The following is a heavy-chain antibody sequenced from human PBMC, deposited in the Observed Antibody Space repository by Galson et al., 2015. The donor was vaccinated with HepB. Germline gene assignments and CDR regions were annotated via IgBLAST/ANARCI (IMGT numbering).Heavy chain of an antibody. V-gene: IGHV1-24*01. CDR3: ATRDDSSGYYYGLFYY. CDR2: FDPEDGET. CDR1: GYTLTELS. J-gene: IGHJ4*02. Sequence: SVKVSCKVSGYTLTELSMHWVRQSPGKGLEWMGGFDPEDGETIYAQKFQGRVTMAEDTSTDTAYMELSSLRSEDTAVYYCATRDDSSGYYYGLFYYWGQGTLVTVSS. D-gene: IGHD3-22*01.